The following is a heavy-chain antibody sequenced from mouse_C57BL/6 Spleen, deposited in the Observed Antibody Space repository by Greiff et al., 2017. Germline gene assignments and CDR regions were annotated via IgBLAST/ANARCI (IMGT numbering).Heavy chain of an antibody. CDR2: IYPGDGDT. CDR3: ARSDGSPWFAY. D-gene: IGHD1-1*01. Sequence: VQLQQSGPELVKPGASVKISCKASGYAFSSSWMNWVKQRPGTGLEWIGRIYPGDGDTNYNGKFKGKATLTADKSSSTAYMQLSSLTSDDSAVYFCARSDGSPWFAYWGQGTLVTVSA. J-gene: IGHJ3*01. V-gene: IGHV1-82*01. CDR1: GYAFSSSW.